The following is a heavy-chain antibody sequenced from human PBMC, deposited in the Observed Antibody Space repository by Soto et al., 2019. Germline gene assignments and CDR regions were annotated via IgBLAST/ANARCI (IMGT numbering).Heavy chain of an antibody. D-gene: IGHD7-27*01. CDR3: AKDQSGAADI. Sequence: SETLSLTCTVSGGSISGSYWSWIRQTPGKVLEWVGYIHYSGSTNYNPSLKSRVTMSVDTSKNQFSLNLKFVTAADTAVYFCAKDQSGAADIWGQGTMVTVSS. J-gene: IGHJ3*02. CDR1: GGSISGSY. CDR2: IHYSGST. V-gene: IGHV4-59*12.